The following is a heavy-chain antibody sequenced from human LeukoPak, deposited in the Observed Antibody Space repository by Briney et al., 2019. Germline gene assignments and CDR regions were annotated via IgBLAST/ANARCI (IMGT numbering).Heavy chain of an antibody. CDR3: ARGLLNDPFLFPN. J-gene: IGHJ4*02. CDR2: INPNSGGT. CDR1: GYTFTRYY. Sequence: SVKVSCKPSGYTFTRYYMHWVRQAPGQGLEWMGWINPNSGGTNYAQKFQGRVTMTRDTSISTAYMELSRLRSDDTAVYYCARGLLNDPFLFPNWGQGTLVTVSS. V-gene: IGHV1-2*02. D-gene: IGHD1-1*01.